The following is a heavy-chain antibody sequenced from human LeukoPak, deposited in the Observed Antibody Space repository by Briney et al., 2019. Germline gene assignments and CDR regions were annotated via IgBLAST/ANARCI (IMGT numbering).Heavy chain of an antibody. CDR3: ARDTSSIVGPRFDY. J-gene: IGHJ4*02. CDR2: IKQDGSET. D-gene: IGHD1-26*01. Sequence: GGSLRLSCAASGFTFSSYWINWVRQAPGKGLEWVAIIKQDGSETYYLDSVKGRFTISRDNAENSLYLQMNSLRAEDTAVYYCARDTSSIVGPRFDYWGQGTLVTVSS. V-gene: IGHV3-7*01. CDR1: GFTFSSYW.